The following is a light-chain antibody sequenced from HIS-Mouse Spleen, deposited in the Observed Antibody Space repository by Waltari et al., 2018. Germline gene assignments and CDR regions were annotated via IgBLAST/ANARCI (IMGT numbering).Light chain of an antibody. CDR1: ALPTKY. CDR2: EDS. CDR3: YSTDSSGNHRV. V-gene: IGLV3-10*01. Sequence: SYELTQPPSVSVSPGQTARITCSGDALPTKYAYWYQQKSGQAPVLAIYEDSKRPPGIPERFAGSSSGTMAAWTISGAQVEDEADYYCYSTDSSGNHRVFGGGTKLTVL. J-gene: IGLJ2*01.